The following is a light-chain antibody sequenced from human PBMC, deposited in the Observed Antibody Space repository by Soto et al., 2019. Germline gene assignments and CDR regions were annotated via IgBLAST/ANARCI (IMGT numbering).Light chain of an antibody. V-gene: IGLV4-69*01. CDR3: QTWGTGIHVV. Sequence: QAVVTQSPSASASLGASVKLTCTLSSGHSSYAIAWHQQQPEKGPRYLMKLDSDGSHTKGDAIPDRFSGSSSGAERYLTISSLQSEDEADYYCQTWGTGIHVVFGGGTQLTV. CDR1: SGHSSYA. CDR2: LDSDGSH. J-gene: IGLJ2*01.